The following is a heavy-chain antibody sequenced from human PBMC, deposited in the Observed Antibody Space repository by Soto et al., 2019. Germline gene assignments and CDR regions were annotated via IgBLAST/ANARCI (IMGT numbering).Heavy chain of an antibody. Sequence: GASVKVSCKASGYTFTSYCISWVRQAPGQGLEWMGWISAYNGNTNYAQKLQGRVTMTTDTSTSTAYMELRSLRSDDTAVYYCASTNYGSGSYHFDYWGQGTLVTVS. CDR1: GYTFTSYC. CDR3: ASTNYGSGSYHFDY. V-gene: IGHV1-18*01. D-gene: IGHD3-10*01. CDR2: ISAYNGNT. J-gene: IGHJ4*02.